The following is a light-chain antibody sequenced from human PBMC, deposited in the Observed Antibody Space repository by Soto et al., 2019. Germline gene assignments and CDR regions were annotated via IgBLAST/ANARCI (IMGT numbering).Light chain of an antibody. CDR2: GAS. CDR1: QSVSNN. J-gene: IGKJ4*01. V-gene: IGKV3-15*01. CDR3: QQYNSWPLT. Sequence: EIVMTQSPATLSVSPGERATLSCRASQSVSNNLAWYQQQPGQAPMLLIFGASTRATGVPARFSGSGSGTDFTLTINSLQSEDFAVYYCQQYNSWPLTFGGGTKVEIK.